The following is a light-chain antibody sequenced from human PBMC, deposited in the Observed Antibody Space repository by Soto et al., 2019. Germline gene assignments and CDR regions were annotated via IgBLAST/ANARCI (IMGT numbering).Light chain of an antibody. J-gene: IGLJ2*01. CDR2: EVS. V-gene: IGLV2-8*01. CDR1: SIDIGTYYY. CDR3: SSYAGTKTLI. Sequence: QSALTQPPSLSGSPGQSVTISCTGTSIDIGTYYYVSWYQQHPGKAPKLIIYEVSERPSGVPDRFSGSKSGNTASLTVSGLQAEDEADYYCSSYAGTKTLIFGGGTKVTVL.